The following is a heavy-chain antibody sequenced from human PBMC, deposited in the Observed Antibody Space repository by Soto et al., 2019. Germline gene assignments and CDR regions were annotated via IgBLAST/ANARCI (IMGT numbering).Heavy chain of an antibody. J-gene: IGHJ4*02. CDR3: ARLHADDFWSGYYPLDY. Sequence: SETLSLTCTVSGGSISSSSYYWGWIRQPPGKRLEWIGSIYYSGSTYYNPSLKSRVTISVDTSKNQFSLKLSSVTAADTAVYYCARLHADDFWSGYYPLDYWGQGTLVTVSS. CDR2: IYYSGST. D-gene: IGHD3-3*01. V-gene: IGHV4-39*01. CDR1: GGSISSSSYY.